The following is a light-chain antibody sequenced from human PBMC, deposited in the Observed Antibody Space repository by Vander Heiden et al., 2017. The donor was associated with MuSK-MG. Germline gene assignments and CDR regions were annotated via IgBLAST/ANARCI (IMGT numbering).Light chain of an antibody. CDR1: KMGDKD. J-gene: IGLJ2*01. CDR3: QAWDSSAVV. CDR2: QDS. Sequence: SYELPQLSLVSVSLGPTASITCSGDKMGDKDACWYTQKPGQSPVLVSYQDSKRPSGIPERFSGSSSGNTATLAISGTQAMDEADYYCQAWDSSAVVFGGGTTLTVL. V-gene: IGLV3-1*01.